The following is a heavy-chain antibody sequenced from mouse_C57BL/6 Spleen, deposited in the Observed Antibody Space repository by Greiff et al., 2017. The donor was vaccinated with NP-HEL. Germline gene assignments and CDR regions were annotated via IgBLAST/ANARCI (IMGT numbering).Heavy chain of an antibody. Sequence: EVQLQQSGPELVKPGASVKISCKASGYSFTGYYMHWVKQSSEKSLEWIGEINPSTGGTSYNQKFKGKATLTVDKSSSTAYMQLKSLTSEDSAVYYCALRTYYGSSLFDYWGQGTTLTVSS. CDR1: GYSFTGYY. D-gene: IGHD1-1*01. J-gene: IGHJ2*01. V-gene: IGHV1-43*01. CDR3: ALRTYYGSSLFDY. CDR2: INPSTGGT.